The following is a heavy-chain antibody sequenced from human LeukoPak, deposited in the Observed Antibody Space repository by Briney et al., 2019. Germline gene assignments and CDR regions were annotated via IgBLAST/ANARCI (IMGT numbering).Heavy chain of an antibody. Sequence: PGGSLRLSCAASGFTFSRYWMSWVRQAPGKGLEWVANIKEDGSEKYYVDSVKGRFTISRGKAKKSLYLQMNSLRVEDTAVYYCAKLGDLFEFCGQGTLVTVSS. D-gene: IGHD3-10*01. CDR2: IKEDGSEK. J-gene: IGHJ4*02. V-gene: IGHV3-7*01. CDR1: GFTFSRYW. CDR3: AKLGDLFEF.